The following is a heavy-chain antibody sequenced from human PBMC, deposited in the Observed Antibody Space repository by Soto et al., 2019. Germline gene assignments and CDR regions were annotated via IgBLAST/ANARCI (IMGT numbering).Heavy chain of an antibody. CDR3: AREISLYSSGWRDAFDI. J-gene: IGHJ3*02. V-gene: IGHV1-2*04. CDR1: GYTFTGYY. Sequence: ASVKVSCKASGYTFTGYYMHWVRQAPGQGLEWMGWINPNSGGTNYAQKFQGWVTMTRDTSISTAYMELSRLRSDDTAVYYCAREISLYSSGWRDAFDIWGQGTMVTVSS. CDR2: INPNSGGT. D-gene: IGHD6-19*01.